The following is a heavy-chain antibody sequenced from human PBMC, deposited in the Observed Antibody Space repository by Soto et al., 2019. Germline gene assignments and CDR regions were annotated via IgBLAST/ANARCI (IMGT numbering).Heavy chain of an antibody. CDR2: IVVGSGNT. D-gene: IGHD2-15*01. V-gene: IGHV1-58*02. CDR3: AATFSGVAATDY. J-gene: IGHJ4*02. CDR1: GFSFTSSA. Sequence: SVKVSCKASGFSFTSSAMQWVRQARGQRLEWIGWIVVGSGNTNYAQKFQERVTITRDMSTSTAYMELSSLRSEDTAVYYCAATFSGVAATDYWGQGTLVTVSS.